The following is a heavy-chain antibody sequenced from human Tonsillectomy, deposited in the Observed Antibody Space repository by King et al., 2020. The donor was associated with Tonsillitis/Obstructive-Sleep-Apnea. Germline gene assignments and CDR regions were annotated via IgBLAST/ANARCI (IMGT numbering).Heavy chain of an antibody. V-gene: IGHV5-51*01. CDR1: GYIFTSYW. D-gene: IGHD2-2*01. J-gene: IGHJ6*03. CDR3: ARIGCSSSSCHDYYYYYYMDV. CDR2: IYPGDSDN. Sequence: VQLVESGAEVKKPGESLNISCKGSGYIFTSYWIGWVRQMSGKGLEWMGIIYPGDSDNRYSPSFQGQLTISADKSISTAYLQWSSLKASDTAIYYCARIGCSSSSCHDYYYYYYMDVWGKGTTVTVSS.